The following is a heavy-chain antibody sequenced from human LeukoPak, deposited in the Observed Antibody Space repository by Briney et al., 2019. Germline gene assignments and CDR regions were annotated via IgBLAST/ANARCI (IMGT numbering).Heavy chain of an antibody. CDR3: ARTYDFWSGYCAY. CDR1: GYTFTGYY. J-gene: IGHJ4*02. V-gene: IGHV1-2*02. D-gene: IGHD3-3*01. Sequence: ASVKVSCKASGYTFTGYYMHWVRQAPGQGLEWMGWINPNSGGTNYAQKFQGRVTMTRDTSISTAYMELSRLRSDDTAVYYCARTYDFWSGYCAYWSQGTLVTVSS. CDR2: INPNSGGT.